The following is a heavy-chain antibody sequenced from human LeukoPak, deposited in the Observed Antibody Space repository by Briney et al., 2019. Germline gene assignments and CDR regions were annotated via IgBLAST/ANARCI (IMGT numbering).Heavy chain of an antibody. Sequence: ASVKVSCKASGYTFTSYGISWVRQAPGQGLEWMGWISAYNGNTNYAQKLKGRVTMTTDTSTSTAYMELRSLRSDDTAVYYCARGKTTVTTNWFDPWGQGTLVTVSS. CDR1: GYTFTSYG. J-gene: IGHJ5*02. D-gene: IGHD4-17*01. CDR2: ISAYNGNT. V-gene: IGHV1-18*01. CDR3: ARGKTTVTTNWFDP.